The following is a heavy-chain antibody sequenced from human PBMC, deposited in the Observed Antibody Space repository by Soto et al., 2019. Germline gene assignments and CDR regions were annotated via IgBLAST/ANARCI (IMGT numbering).Heavy chain of an antibody. CDR3: ALPMNTLGWYNF. CDR2: INPNGGST. CDR1: GYTFTNYH. Sequence: QVQVVQSGAEVKKPGASVKVSCKTSGYTFTNYHVHWVRQAPGQGLEWMGAINPNGGSTTYAQHLQGRVTMTSDSSTSTVYMEMGSLRSDGSAVYYCALPMNTLGWYNFWGQGTLVTVS. V-gene: IGHV1-46*01. J-gene: IGHJ4*02. D-gene: IGHD6-19*01.